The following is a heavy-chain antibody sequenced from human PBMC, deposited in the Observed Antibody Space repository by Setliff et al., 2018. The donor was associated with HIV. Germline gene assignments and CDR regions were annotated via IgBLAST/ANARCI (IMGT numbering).Heavy chain of an antibody. CDR3: ARGVPDYGDYAEYFHP. CDR2: IYYSGST. V-gene: IGHV4-59*01. CDR1: GGSISSYY. J-gene: IGHJ1*01. Sequence: SETLSLTCTVSGGSISSYYWSWIRQPPGKGLEWIGYIYYSGSTNYNPSLKSRVTISVDTSKNQFSLKLSSVTAADTAVYYCARGVPDYGDYAEYFHPWGQGTPVTVSS. D-gene: IGHD4-17*01.